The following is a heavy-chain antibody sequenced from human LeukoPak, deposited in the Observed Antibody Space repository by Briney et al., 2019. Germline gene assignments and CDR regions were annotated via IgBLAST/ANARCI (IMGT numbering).Heavy chain of an antibody. V-gene: IGHV3-23*01. CDR1: GFPFGSHA. CDR3: AYLDSSGYYYGRLRY. CDR2: ISAAGDNI. D-gene: IGHD3-22*01. Sequence: GGSLRLSCAASGFPFGSHALSWVRQTPGKGLEWVSSISAAGDNIYFADSVKGRFTISRDNSKNTLYLHMNSLRADDTAVYFCAYLDSSGYYYGRLRYWGQGTPVAVSS. J-gene: IGHJ4*02.